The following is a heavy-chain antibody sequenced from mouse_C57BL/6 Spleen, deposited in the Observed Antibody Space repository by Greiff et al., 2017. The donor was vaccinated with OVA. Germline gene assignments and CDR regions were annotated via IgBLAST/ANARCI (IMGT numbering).Heavy chain of an antibody. D-gene: IGHD2-1*01. CDR3: ARQKGNYNAMDY. Sequence: EVMLVESGGGLVKPGGSLKLSCAASGFTFSDYGMYWVRQAPEKGLEWVAYISSGSSTIYYADTVKGRFTISRDNAKNTLFLQMTSLRSEDTAMYYCARQKGNYNAMDYWGQGTSVTVSS. V-gene: IGHV5-17*01. J-gene: IGHJ4*01. CDR2: ISSGSSTI. CDR1: GFTFSDYG.